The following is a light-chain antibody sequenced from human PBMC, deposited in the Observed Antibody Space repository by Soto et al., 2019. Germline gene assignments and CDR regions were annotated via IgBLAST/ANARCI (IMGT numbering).Light chain of an antibody. CDR3: RLRSNWSPTYT. CDR2: DAS. J-gene: IGKJ2*01. Sequence: EIVLTQSPATLSLSPGERATLSCRASQSVSSYLAWYQQKPGQAPRLLIYDASNRATGIPARFSGSGSGTDFTLPIISLQDADVVVYYCRLRSNWSPTYTFGQGTRLEIK. V-gene: IGKV3-11*01. CDR1: QSVSSY.